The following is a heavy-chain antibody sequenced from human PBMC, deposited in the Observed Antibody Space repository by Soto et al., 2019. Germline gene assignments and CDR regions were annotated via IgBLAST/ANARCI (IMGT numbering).Heavy chain of an antibody. Sequence: GGSLRLSCVGSGFTFSTYSINWVRQAPGKGLEWVSSSSRRSDIYYADSVKGRFTISRDNAKNSVSLHMNSLRAEDTAVYYCAREYAAWPLAYGLDVWGQGTTFTVSS. CDR3: AREYAAWPLAYGLDV. J-gene: IGHJ6*02. CDR1: GFTFSTYS. CDR2: SSRRSDI. D-gene: IGHD2-8*01. V-gene: IGHV3-21*01.